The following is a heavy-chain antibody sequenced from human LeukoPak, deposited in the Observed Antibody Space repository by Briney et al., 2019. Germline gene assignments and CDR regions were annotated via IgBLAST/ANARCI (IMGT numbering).Heavy chain of an antibody. Sequence: GGSLRLSCAASGFTFRSYWMHWVRQAPGKGLVWVSRINSDGSSINYADSVKDRFTISRDNAKNTLYLQMNSLRAEDTAVYYCAKDRTIYYYDSSGFTDLWGQGTLVTVSS. CDR3: AKDRTIYYYDSSGFTDL. V-gene: IGHV3-74*01. D-gene: IGHD3-22*01. CDR2: INSDGSSI. J-gene: IGHJ5*02. CDR1: GFTFRSYW.